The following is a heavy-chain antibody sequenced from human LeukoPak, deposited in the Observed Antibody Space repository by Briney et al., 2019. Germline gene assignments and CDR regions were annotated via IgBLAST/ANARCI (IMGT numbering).Heavy chain of an antibody. Sequence: SETLSLTCTVSGGSISSYYWSWIRQPPGKGLEWIGYIYYSGSTNYNPSLKSRVTISVDTSKIQFSLKLSSVTAADTAVYYCARLLAGTPYYYYYYMDVWGKGTTVTVSS. CDR1: GGSISSYY. D-gene: IGHD6-13*01. V-gene: IGHV4-59*01. CDR2: IYYSGST. J-gene: IGHJ6*03. CDR3: ARLLAGTPYYYYYYMDV.